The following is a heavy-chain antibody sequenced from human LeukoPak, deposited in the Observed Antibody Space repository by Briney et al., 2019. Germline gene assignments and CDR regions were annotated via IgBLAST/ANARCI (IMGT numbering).Heavy chain of an antibody. CDR1: GFTFEDYG. CDR2: ISSSGGST. V-gene: IGHV3-23*01. D-gene: IGHD6-19*01. J-gene: IGHJ5*01. CDR3: AKGGGVYSTGWFDS. Sequence: GGSLRLSCAASGFTFEDYGLSWVRQAPGKGLEWVASISSSGGSTYYAESVKGRFSISRDNSKNTLYLQMKTLRADDTAVFYCAKGGGVYSTGWFDSWGQGTLLTVSS.